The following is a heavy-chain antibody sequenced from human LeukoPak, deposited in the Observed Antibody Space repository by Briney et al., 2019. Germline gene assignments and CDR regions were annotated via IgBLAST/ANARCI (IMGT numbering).Heavy chain of an antibody. D-gene: IGHD1-26*01. CDR1: GGSFSGYY. Sequence: SETLSLTCAVYGGSFSGYYWSWIRQPAGKGLEWIGRIYTSGSTNYNPSLKSRVTMSVDTSKNQFSLNLSSVTAADTAVYYCATGGGYWYFDLWGRGTLVTVSS. CDR3: ATGGGYWYFDL. V-gene: IGHV4-59*10. J-gene: IGHJ2*01. CDR2: IYTSGST.